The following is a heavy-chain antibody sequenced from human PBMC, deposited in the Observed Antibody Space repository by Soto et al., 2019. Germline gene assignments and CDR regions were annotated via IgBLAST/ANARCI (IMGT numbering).Heavy chain of an antibody. CDR2: ISGSGGST. J-gene: IGHJ3*02. V-gene: IGHV3-23*01. CDR1: GFTFSSYA. CDR3: AKDQRGSEDGLVGEDAFDI. Sequence: PGGSLRLSCAASGFTFSSYAMSWVRQAPGKGLEWVSAISGSGGSTYYADSVKGRFTISRDNSKNTLYLQMNSLRAEDTAVYYCAKDQRGSEDGLVGEDAFDIWGQGTMVTVSS. D-gene: IGHD1-26*01.